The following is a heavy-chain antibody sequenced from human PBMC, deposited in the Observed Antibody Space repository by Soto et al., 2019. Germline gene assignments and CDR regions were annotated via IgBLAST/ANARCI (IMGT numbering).Heavy chain of an antibody. V-gene: IGHV3-53*01. D-gene: IGHD1-1*01. Sequence: PGGSLRLSCAASGFTVKNYQMNWVRQAPGKGLEWVSVIYSGGVTYYPDSVKGRFTIIRDTSRNTVYLQMNSLRADDTAIYYCAGDPSTTGYYGLDVWGQGTTVTVSS. CDR1: GFTVKNYQ. CDR2: IYSGGVT. J-gene: IGHJ6*02. CDR3: AGDPSTTGYYGLDV.